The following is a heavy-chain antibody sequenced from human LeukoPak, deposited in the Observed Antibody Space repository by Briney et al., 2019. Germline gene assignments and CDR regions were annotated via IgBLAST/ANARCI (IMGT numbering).Heavy chain of an antibody. J-gene: IGHJ3*02. CDR3: ARAGPRGYTSGGTFDI. V-gene: IGHV1-8*01. CDR1: GYTFTSYD. Sequence: ASVKVSCKASGYTFTSYDINWVRQATGQGLEWMGWMNPNTGNTGYAQNFQGRITMTRNTSISTAYMELSSLRSEDKAVYYCARAGPRGYTSGGTFDIWGQGTMVTVS. CDR2: MNPNTGNT. D-gene: IGHD5-18*01.